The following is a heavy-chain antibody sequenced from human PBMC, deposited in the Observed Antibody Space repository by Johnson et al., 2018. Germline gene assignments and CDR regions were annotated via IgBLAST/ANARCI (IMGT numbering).Heavy chain of an antibody. D-gene: IGHD3-9*01. CDR2: ISYDGSNK. CDR3: SKVALLYFDWLHAACDI. Sequence: QVQLVESGGGVVQPGRSLRLSCAASGFTFRSYAMHWVRQAPGKGLEWVAVISYDGSNKYSADSAKGRFTISRDNSKNTLYLKRNSLRAEDTAVYYCSKVALLYFDWLHAACDIWGQGTMVTVSS. V-gene: IGHV3-30*04. CDR1: GFTFRSYA. J-gene: IGHJ3*02.